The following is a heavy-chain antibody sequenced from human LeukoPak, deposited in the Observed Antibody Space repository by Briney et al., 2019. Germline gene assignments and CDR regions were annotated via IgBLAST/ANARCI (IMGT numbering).Heavy chain of an antibody. V-gene: IGHV3-21*01. J-gene: IGHJ4*02. CDR1: GFTFSSYR. CDR3: XXXXAXXXSKTSCFDY. D-gene: IGHD2-2*01. Sequence: GGSLRLSCAASGFTFSSYRMNWVRQAPGKGLEWVSSISSSSSHIYYADSVKGRFTISRDNAKNSLYLQMNSLRAEDTAVYYXXXXXAXXXSKTSCFDYWGQGTLVTVSS. CDR2: ISSSSSHI.